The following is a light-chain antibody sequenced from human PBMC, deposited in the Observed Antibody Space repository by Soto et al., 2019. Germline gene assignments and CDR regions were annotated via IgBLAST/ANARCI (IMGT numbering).Light chain of an antibody. CDR3: QQYGSSPLWT. J-gene: IGKJ1*01. CDR2: GAS. V-gene: IGKV3-20*01. Sequence: EIVLTQSPGTLSVSPGERATLSCRAIQSVSSSYLAWYQRKPGQAPRLLIYGASSRATGIPDRFSGSGSGTDFTLTISRLEPEDFAVYYCQQYGSSPLWTFGQGTKVDIK. CDR1: QSVSSSY.